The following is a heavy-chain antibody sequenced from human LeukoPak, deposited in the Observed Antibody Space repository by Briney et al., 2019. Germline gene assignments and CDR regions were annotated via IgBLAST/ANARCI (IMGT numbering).Heavy chain of an antibody. CDR1: GYSISSGYY. D-gene: IGHD2-8*01. Sequence: SETLSLTCTVSGYSISSGYYWGWIRQPPGKGLEWIGSIYHSGSTYYNPSLKSRVTISVDTSKNQFSLKLSSVTAADTAVCYCARAPVAYQYCTNGVCYRYNWFDPWGQGTLVTVSS. CDR3: ARAPVAYQYCTNGVCYRYNWFDP. J-gene: IGHJ5*02. CDR2: IYHSGST. V-gene: IGHV4-38-2*02.